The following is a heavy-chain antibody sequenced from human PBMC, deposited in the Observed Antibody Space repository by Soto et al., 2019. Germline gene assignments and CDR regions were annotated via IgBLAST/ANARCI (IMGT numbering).Heavy chain of an antibody. J-gene: IGHJ4*02. CDR2: VYFSGNT. V-gene: IGHV4-59*01. D-gene: IGHD2-2*03. CDR1: AGSITSYY. Sequence: PSETLSLTCTVSAGSITSYYWSWIRQPPGKGLEWIGYVYFSGNTKYSPSLKSRVTMSVDTSKNHFSLKLISVTTADTAVYFCAREGNLGRWIQPLDSWGQGTLVTVSS. CDR3: AREGNLGRWIQPLDS.